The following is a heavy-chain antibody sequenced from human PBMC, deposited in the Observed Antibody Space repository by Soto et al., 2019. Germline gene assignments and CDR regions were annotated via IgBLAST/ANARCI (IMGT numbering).Heavy chain of an antibody. D-gene: IGHD2-21*02. CDR1: GFNFTNHW. Sequence: GSLRLSCAASGFNFTNHWMHWVRQAPGKGLVWVSRITSDGKSKAYAESVKGRFAISRDNAKNTVYLQMNGLTVEGTAVYYCARESGDWPLNWFDPWGQGTLVTVSS. J-gene: IGHJ5*02. CDR3: ARESGDWPLNWFDP. V-gene: IGHV3-74*01. CDR2: ITSDGKSK.